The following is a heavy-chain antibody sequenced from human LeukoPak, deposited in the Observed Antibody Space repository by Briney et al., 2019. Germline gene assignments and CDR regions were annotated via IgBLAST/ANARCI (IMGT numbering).Heavy chain of an antibody. J-gene: IGHJ4*02. V-gene: IGHV1-46*01. Sequence: ASVKVSCKASGYTFTSNYIHWVRQAPGQGLEWMGMIYPRDGSTSYAQKFQGRVTVTRDTSASTVHMELSGLRSEDTAVYYCARDQEGFDYWGQGTLVTVSS. CDR2: IYPRDGST. CDR1: GYTFTSNY. CDR3: ARDQEGFDY.